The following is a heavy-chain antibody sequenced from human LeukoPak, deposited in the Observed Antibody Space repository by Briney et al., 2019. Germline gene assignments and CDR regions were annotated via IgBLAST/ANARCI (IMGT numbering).Heavy chain of an antibody. J-gene: IGHJ5*02. CDR1: GGSFSGYY. V-gene: IGHV4-34*01. D-gene: IGHD3-22*01. Sequence: PSETLSLTCAVCGGSFSGYYWSWIRQPPGKGLEWIGEINHSGSTNYNPSLKSRVTISVDTPKNQFSLKLSSVTAADTAVYYCARGEAVITTGRRFDPWGQGTLVTVSS. CDR2: INHSGST. CDR3: ARGEAVITTGRRFDP.